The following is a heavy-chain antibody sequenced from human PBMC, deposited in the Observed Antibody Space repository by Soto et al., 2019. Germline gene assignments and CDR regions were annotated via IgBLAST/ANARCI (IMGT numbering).Heavy chain of an antibody. CDR2: ISGIGGNT. CDR3: AKSVALYDYFDMDV. Sequence: PGGSLRLSCAASGFTFSSYAMSWVRQAPGKGLEWVSGISGIGGNTYYADSVKGRFAISRDNSKNTLYLQMNSLRAEDTAVYYCAKSVALYDYFDMDVWGQGTTVTVSS. CDR1: GFTFSSYA. V-gene: IGHV3-23*01. J-gene: IGHJ6*02. D-gene: IGHD5-12*01.